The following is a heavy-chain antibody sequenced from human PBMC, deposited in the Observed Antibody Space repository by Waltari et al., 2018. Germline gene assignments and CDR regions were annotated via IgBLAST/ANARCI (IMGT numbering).Heavy chain of an antibody. V-gene: IGHV4-4*07. CDR3: ARGYSDDGGEYFQH. CDR1: GVSISDYY. CDR2: VYTTGTT. Sequence: QVQLQESGPRLVEPWETLSLTCRISGVSISDYYWSWIRQPDGKGLEFIGRVYTTGTTDYNPSLRSRATVSVDKSKNHFSLSLTSVTAADTAIYYCARGYSDDGGEYFQHWGQGTLVSVSS. D-gene: IGHD3-16*01. J-gene: IGHJ1*01.